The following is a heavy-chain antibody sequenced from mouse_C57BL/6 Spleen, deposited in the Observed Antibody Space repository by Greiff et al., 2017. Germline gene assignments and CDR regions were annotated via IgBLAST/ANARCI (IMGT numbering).Heavy chain of an antibody. Sequence: EESGPGLVKPSQSLSLTCSVTGYSITSGYYWNWIRQFPGNKLEWMGYISYDGSNNYNPSLKNRISITRDTSKNQFFLKLNSVTTEDTATYYCARDDYDGFAYWGQGTLVTVS. J-gene: IGHJ3*01. CDR1: GYSITSGYY. CDR2: ISYDGSN. V-gene: IGHV3-6*01. D-gene: IGHD2-4*01. CDR3: ARDDYDGFAY.